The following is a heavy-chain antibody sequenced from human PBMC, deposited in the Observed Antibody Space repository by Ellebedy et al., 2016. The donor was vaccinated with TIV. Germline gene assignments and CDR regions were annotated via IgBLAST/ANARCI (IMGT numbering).Heavy chain of an antibody. J-gene: IGHJ4*02. D-gene: IGHD3-3*01. CDR1: GFRLTDYT. V-gene: IGHV3-21*06. CDR3: ASDPTTYLRSGHFDS. Sequence: GESLKISCAASGFRLTDYTVHWVRQTPAKGLEWVSSFSAAGDFVAYGDSVRGRFTVSRDSARNSLSLQMDNLRSDDTAVYYCASDPTTYLRSGHFDSWGQGILVTVSS. CDR2: FSAAGDFV.